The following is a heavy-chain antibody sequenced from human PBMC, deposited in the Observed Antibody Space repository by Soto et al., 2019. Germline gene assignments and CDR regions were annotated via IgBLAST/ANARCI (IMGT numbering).Heavy chain of an antibody. D-gene: IGHD1-20*01. J-gene: IGHJ1*01. V-gene: IGHV1-69*01. CDR1: GGTFSGYA. CDR2: IIPVLGIK. Sequence: QAQLMQSGAEMKKHGSSVTVSCKASGGTFSGYALSWVRHAPGQGLEWMGGIIPVLGIKNYAQKFQDRITIAADESTGTASLDLRDLQSEDTAIYYCAQDPRSITATTSIADVQQWDPATLVTVSS. CDR3: AQDPRSITATTSIADVQQ.